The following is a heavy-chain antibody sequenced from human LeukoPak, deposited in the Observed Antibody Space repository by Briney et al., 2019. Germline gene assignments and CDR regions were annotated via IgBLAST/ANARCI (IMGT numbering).Heavy chain of an antibody. V-gene: IGHV3-23*01. CDR1: GFTFSSYA. J-gene: IGHJ4*02. CDR2: ISGSGGST. D-gene: IGHD3-10*01. Sequence: PGGSLRLSCAASGFTFSSYAMSWVRQAPGKGLEWVSAISGSGGSTYYADSVKGRFTISRDNSKNTLYLQMNSLRAEDTAVYYCAKDQSEYYYGSGSYYPTYFDYWGQGTLVTVSS. CDR3: AKDQSEYYYGSGSYYPTYFDY.